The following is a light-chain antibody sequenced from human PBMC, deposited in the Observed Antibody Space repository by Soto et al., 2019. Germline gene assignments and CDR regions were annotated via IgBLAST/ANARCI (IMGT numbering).Light chain of an antibody. CDR3: QSYDSSLSGYYV. J-gene: IGLJ1*01. CDR1: KSDIGVYDF. V-gene: IGLV2-8*01. CDR2: EVV. Sequence: QSVLTQPPSASGSPGQSVTISCTGTKSDIGVYDFVSWYQHHPGKAPRLIIYEVVQRPSGVPDRFSGSKSGNTASLTITGLQAEDEADYYCQSYDSSLSGYYVFGTGTKVTVL.